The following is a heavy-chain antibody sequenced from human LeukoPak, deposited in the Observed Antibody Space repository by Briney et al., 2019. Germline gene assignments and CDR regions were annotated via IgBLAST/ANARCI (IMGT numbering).Heavy chain of an antibody. V-gene: IGHV3-7*01. CDR2: IKRDGSEK. CDR3: ARDRKGAFDI. Sequence: GGSLRLSCAASGFTFSSYWMSWVRQAPGKGPEWVANIKRDGSEKYYVDSVKGRFTISRDDAKNSLYLQMNSLRADDTAVYYCARDRKGAFDIWGQGTMVTVSS. D-gene: IGHD1-14*01. J-gene: IGHJ3*02. CDR1: GFTFSSYW.